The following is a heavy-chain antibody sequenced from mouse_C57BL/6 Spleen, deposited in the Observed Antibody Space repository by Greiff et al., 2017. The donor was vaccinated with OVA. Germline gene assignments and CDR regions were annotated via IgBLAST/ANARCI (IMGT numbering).Heavy chain of an antibody. CDR2: IYPGDGGT. CDR1: GYAFSSYW. V-gene: IGHV1-80*01. CDR3: AKDPWFAY. Sequence: QVQLQQSGAELVKPGASVKISCKASGYAFSSYWMYWVKQRPGKGLEWIGRIYPGDGGTNYNGKFQGKATLTADKSSSTAYMQHSSLTSEDSAVYCYAKDPWFAYWGQGTLVTVSA. J-gene: IGHJ3*01.